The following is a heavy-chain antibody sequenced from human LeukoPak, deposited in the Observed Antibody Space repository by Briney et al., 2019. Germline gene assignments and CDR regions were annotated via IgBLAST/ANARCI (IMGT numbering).Heavy chain of an antibody. D-gene: IGHD3-22*01. CDR1: GFTVSSNY. CDR2: IYSGGST. J-gene: IGHJ4*02. CDR3: ARDSLLDDDSSGYYPY. V-gene: IGHV3-66*01. Sequence: QTGGSLRLSCAAFGFTVSSNYMSWVRQAPGKGLEWVSVIYSGGSTYYADSVRGRFTISRDNSKNTLYLQMNSLRAEDTAVYYCARDSLLDDDSSGYYPYWGQGTLVTVSS.